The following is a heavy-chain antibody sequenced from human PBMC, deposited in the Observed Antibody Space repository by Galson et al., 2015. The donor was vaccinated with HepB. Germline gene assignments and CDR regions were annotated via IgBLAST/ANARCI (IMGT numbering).Heavy chain of an antibody. CDR2: ISSSGSTI. V-gene: IGHV3-48*03. CDR1: GFTLSSYE. J-gene: IGHJ6*02. Sequence: SLRLSCAASGFTLSSYEMNWVRQAPGKGLEWVSYISSSGSTIYYADSVKGRFTISRDNAKNSLYLQMNSLRAEDTAVYYCARAEKHDYGDYGEATGYYFGMDVWGQGTTVTVSS. D-gene: IGHD4-17*01. CDR3: ARAEKHDYGDYGEATGYYFGMDV.